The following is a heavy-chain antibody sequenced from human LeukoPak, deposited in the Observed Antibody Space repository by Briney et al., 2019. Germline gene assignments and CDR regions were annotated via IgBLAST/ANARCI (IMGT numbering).Heavy chain of an antibody. D-gene: IGHD2-15*01. CDR3: ARNNGEECSGGSCYGDAFDI. V-gene: IGHV3-11*01. CDR2: ISRSGSTK. J-gene: IGHJ3*02. CDR1: GFTFSDYN. Sequence: GGSLRLSCAASGFTFSDYNMRWIRQAPGKGLEWVSSISRSGSTKYYADSVKGRFTISRDNAKNSLFLQMNSLRAEDTAVYYCARNNGEECSGGSCYGDAFDIWGQGTMVTVSS.